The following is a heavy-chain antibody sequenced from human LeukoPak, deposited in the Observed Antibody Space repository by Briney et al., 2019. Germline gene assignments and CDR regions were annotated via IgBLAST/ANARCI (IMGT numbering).Heavy chain of an antibody. CDR1: GYTFTGYY. CDR3: AREDDSSGYSLGYFDY. V-gene: IGHV1-2*06. J-gene: IGHJ4*02. Sequence: GASVKVSCKASGYTFTGYYMHWVRQAPGQGLEWMGRINPNSGGTNYAQKFQGRVTMTRDTSISTAYMELSRLRSEDTAVYYCAREDDSSGYSLGYFDYWGQGTLVTVSS. CDR2: INPNSGGT. D-gene: IGHD3-22*01.